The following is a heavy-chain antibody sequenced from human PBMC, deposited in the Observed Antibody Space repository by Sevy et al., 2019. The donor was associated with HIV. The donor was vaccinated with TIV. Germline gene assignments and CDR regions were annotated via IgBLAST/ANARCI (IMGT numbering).Heavy chain of an antibody. Sequence: SETLSLTCTVSGGSISSSSYYWGWIRQPPGKGLEWIGSIYYSGSTYYNPSLKSRVTISVDTSKNQFSLKLSSVTAPDTAVYYCARHKGPLRYLTHCDYWGQGTLVTVSS. CDR2: IYYSGST. CDR1: GGSISSSSYY. D-gene: IGHD2-15*01. J-gene: IGHJ4*02. CDR3: ARHKGPLRYLTHCDY. V-gene: IGHV4-39*01.